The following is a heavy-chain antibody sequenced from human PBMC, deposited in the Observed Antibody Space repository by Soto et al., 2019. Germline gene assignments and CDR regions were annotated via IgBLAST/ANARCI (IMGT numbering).Heavy chain of an antibody. V-gene: IGHV4-34*01. Sequence: NPSETLSLTCAVYGGSFSGYYWSWIRQPPGKGLEWIGEINHSGSTNYNPSLKSRVTISVGTSKNQFSLKLSSVTAADTAVYYCARVGAEYSSSGDPNYGMDVWGQGTTVTVSS. CDR3: ARVGAEYSSSGDPNYGMDV. J-gene: IGHJ6*02. CDR1: GGSFSGYY. CDR2: INHSGST. D-gene: IGHD6-6*01.